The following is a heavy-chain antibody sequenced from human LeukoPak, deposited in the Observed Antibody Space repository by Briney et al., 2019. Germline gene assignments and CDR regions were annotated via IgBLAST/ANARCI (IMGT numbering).Heavy chain of an antibody. D-gene: IGHD6-13*01. CDR1: GGSISSSSYY. Sequence: KTSETLSLTCTVSGGSISSSSYYWGWIRQPPGKGLEWIGSIYYSGSTYYNPSLKSRVTISVDTSKNQFSLKLSSVTAADTAVYYCARQGYSSSWYSFDYWGQGTLVTVSS. J-gene: IGHJ4*02. CDR2: IYYSGST. CDR3: ARQGYSSSWYSFDY. V-gene: IGHV4-39*01.